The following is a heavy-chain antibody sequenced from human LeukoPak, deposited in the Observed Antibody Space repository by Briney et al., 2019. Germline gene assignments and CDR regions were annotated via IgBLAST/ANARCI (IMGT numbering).Heavy chain of an antibody. Sequence: SETLSLTCTVSGYSISSGYYWGWIRQPPGKGLEWIGSIYHSGSTYYNPSLKSRVTISVDTSKNQFSLKLSSVTAADTAVYYCARHTDYDILTGYYTPTGIDYWGQGTLVTVSS. V-gene: IGHV4-38-2*02. CDR1: GYSISSGYY. J-gene: IGHJ4*02. CDR2: IYHSGST. CDR3: ARHTDYDILTGYYTPTGIDY. D-gene: IGHD3-9*01.